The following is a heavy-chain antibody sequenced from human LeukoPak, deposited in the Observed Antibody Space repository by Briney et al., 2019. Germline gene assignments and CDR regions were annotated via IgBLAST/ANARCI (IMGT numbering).Heavy chain of an antibody. D-gene: IGHD3/OR15-3a*01. Sequence: GASVKVSCKASGYTFTSYYMHWVRQAPGQGLEWMGIINPSGGSTSYAQKFQGRVTMTRDMSTSTVYMELSSLRSEDTAVYYCARARRGTGYVRGFNWFDPWGQGTLVTVSS. CDR3: ARARRGTGYVRGFNWFDP. CDR1: GYTFTSYY. V-gene: IGHV1-46*01. CDR2: INPSGGST. J-gene: IGHJ5*02.